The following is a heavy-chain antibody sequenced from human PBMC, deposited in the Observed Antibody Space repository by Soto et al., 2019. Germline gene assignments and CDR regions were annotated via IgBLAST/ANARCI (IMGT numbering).Heavy chain of an antibody. V-gene: IGHV4-59*01. CDR1: GGSISSYY. J-gene: IGHJ6*02. CDR3: ARDWGSGYSYGYDDYYYGMDV. CDR2: IYYSGST. D-gene: IGHD5-18*01. Sequence: QVQLQESGPGLVKPSETLSLTCTVSGGSISSYYWSWIRQPPGKGLEWVGYIYYSGSTNYNPSLKSRVTISVDTSKNQFSLKLSSVTAADTAVYYCARDWGSGYSYGYDDYYYGMDVWGQGTTVTVSS.